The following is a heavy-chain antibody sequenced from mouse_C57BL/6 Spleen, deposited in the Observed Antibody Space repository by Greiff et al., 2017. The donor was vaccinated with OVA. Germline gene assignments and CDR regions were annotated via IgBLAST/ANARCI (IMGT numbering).Heavy chain of an antibody. CDR2: IWSGGST. Sequence: QVHVKQSGPGLVQPSQSLSITCTVSGFSLTSYGVHWVRQSPGKGLEWLGVIWSGGSTDYNAAFISRLSISKDNSKSQVFFKMNSLQADDTAIYYCARNEGDDYDGAWFAYWGQGTLVTVSA. J-gene: IGHJ3*01. CDR3: ARNEGDDYDGAWFAY. V-gene: IGHV2-2*01. CDR1: GFSLTSYG. D-gene: IGHD2-4*01.